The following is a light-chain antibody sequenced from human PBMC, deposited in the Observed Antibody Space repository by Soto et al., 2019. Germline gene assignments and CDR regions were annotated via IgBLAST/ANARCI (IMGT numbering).Light chain of an antibody. Sequence: QSVLTQPPSVSGAPGQGVTISCTGSSSNIGAGYDVHWYQQLPGTAPKLLIYGNTNRPSGVPDRFSGSKSGTSASLAITGLQAEDEADYYCQSYDSSLSAWVFGGGTQLTVL. CDR1: SSNIGAGYD. CDR3: QSYDSSLSAWV. CDR2: GNT. J-gene: IGLJ3*02. V-gene: IGLV1-40*01.